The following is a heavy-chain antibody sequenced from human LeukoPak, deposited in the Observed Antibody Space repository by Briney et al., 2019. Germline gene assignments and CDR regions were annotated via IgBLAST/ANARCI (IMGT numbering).Heavy chain of an antibody. CDR2: IYYSGST. V-gene: IGHV4-59*08. J-gene: IGHJ5*02. Sequence: SETLSLTCTVSGGSISSYYWSWIRQPPGKGLEWIGYIYYSGSTNYNPSLKSRVTISVDTSKNQFSLKLTSVTAADTAVYYCARQFCSGGSCYPKYNWFDPWGQGTLVTVSS. D-gene: IGHD2-15*01. CDR3: ARQFCSGGSCYPKYNWFDP. CDR1: GGSISSYY.